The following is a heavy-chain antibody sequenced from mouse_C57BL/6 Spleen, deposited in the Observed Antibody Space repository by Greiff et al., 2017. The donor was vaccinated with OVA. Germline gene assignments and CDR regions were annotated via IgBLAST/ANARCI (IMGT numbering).Heavy chain of an antibody. Sequence: VKLMESGAELVRPGTSVKVSCKASGYAFTNYLIEWVKQRPGQGLEWIGVINPGSGGTNYNEKFKGKATLTADKSSSTAYMQLSSLTSEDSAVYFCARGGGSMVTTYFDVWGTGTTVTVSS. V-gene: IGHV1-54*01. CDR3: ARGGGSMVTTYFDV. J-gene: IGHJ1*03. D-gene: IGHD2-2*01. CDR2: INPGSGGT. CDR1: GYAFTNYL.